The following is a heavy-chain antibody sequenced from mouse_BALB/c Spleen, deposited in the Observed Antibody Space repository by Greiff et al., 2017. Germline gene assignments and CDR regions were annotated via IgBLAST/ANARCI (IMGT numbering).Heavy chain of an antibody. Sequence: EVKVVESGGGLVKPGGSLKLSCAASGFTFSSYTMSWVRQTPEKRLEWVATISSGGGNTYYPDSVKGRFTISRDNAKNNLYLQMSSLRSEDTALYYCARYGDYYDSSPFDYWGQGTTLTVSS. CDR3: ARYGDYYDSSPFDY. CDR2: ISSGGGNT. V-gene: IGHV5-9*03. D-gene: IGHD1-1*01. J-gene: IGHJ2*01. CDR1: GFTFSSYT.